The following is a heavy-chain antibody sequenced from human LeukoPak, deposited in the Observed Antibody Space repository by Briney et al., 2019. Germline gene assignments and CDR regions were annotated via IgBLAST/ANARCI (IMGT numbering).Heavy chain of an antibody. Sequence: PGGSLRLSCAASGFTFSNYWMHWVRRAPGKGLVWVSRINSEGSSTNYADSVKGRFTISRDNAKNTLSLQMNSLRAEDTAVYYCAGGGVYSSSPFDYWGQGTLVTVSS. CDR1: GFTFSNYW. J-gene: IGHJ4*02. CDR3: AGGGVYSSSPFDY. CDR2: INSEGSST. D-gene: IGHD6-6*01. V-gene: IGHV3-74*01.